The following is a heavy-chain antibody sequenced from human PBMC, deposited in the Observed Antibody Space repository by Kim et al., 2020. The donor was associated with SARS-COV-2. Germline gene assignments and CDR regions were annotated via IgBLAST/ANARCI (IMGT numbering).Heavy chain of an antibody. D-gene: IGHD3-10*02. CDR3: ARHRARSIYVWFDP. V-gene: IGHV4-39*01. CDR2: LYYSGST. J-gene: IGHJ5*02. CDR1: GGSISSGSFY. Sequence: SETLSLTCTVSGGSISSGSFYWGWIRQPPGKGLEWIGSLYYSGSTYHNPSLKSRVTISVDTSKNQFSLKLNSVTAADTAVYYCARHRARSIYVWFDPWGQGTLVTVSS.